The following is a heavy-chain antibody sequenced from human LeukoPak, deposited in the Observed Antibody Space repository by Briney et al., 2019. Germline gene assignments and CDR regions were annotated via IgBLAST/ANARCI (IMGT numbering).Heavy chain of an antibody. CDR2: IIPIFGTA. Sequence: GASVKVSCKASGYTFTGYYMHWVRQAPGQGLEWMGGIIPIFGTANYAQKFQGRVTITADESTSTAYMELSSLRSEDTAVYYCARGLEYYDSSGYGVDIWGQGTMVTVSS. D-gene: IGHD3-22*01. V-gene: IGHV1-69*13. CDR1: GYTFTGYY. J-gene: IGHJ3*02. CDR3: ARGLEYYDSSGYGVDI.